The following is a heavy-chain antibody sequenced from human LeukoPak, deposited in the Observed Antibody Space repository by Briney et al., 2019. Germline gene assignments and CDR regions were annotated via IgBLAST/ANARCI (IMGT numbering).Heavy chain of an antibody. CDR3: ARGGVTYDFWSGYYQGANWFDP. J-gene: IGHJ5*02. Sequence: PSETLSLTCTVSGGSISSYYWSWIRQPPGKGLEWIGYIYYSGSTNYNPSLKSRVTISVDTSKNQFSLKLSSVTAADTAVYYCARGGVTYDFWSGYYQGANWFDPWGQGTLVTVSS. V-gene: IGHV4-59*12. CDR1: GGSISSYY. CDR2: IYYSGST. D-gene: IGHD3-3*01.